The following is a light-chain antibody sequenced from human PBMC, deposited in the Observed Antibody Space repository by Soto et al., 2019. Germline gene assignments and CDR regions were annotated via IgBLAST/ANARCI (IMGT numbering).Light chain of an antibody. CDR1: QDISNY. CDR3: QQFDNLPLT. CDR2: DAS. Sequence: DIQMTQCPSSLSASVGDRVTITCQASQDISNYLNWYQQKPGKAPKILIYDASVLEAGVPSRFSGGGSGTHFTLTISSLQAEDVATYYCQQFDNLPLTFGGGTKVEIK. J-gene: IGKJ4*01. V-gene: IGKV1-33*01.